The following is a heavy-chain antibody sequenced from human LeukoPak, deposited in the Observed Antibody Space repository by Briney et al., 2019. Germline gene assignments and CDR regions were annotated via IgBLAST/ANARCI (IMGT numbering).Heavy chain of an antibody. Sequence: GGSLRLSCAASGFTFSSYSMNWVRQAPGKGLEWVSSISSSSSYIYYADSVKGRFTISRDNAKNSLYLQMNSLRAEDTAVYYCARDLIAAADPGSFDYWGQGTLVTVSS. D-gene: IGHD6-13*01. V-gene: IGHV3-21*01. CDR1: GFTFSSYS. CDR3: ARDLIAAADPGSFDY. CDR2: ISSSSSYI. J-gene: IGHJ4*02.